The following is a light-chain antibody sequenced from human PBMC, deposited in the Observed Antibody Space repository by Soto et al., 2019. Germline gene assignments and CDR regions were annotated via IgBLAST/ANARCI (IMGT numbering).Light chain of an antibody. V-gene: IGLV2-14*01. CDR1: SSDVGGYNY. CDR2: GVS. J-gene: IGLJ1*01. Sequence: QSVLTQPASVSGSPGQSITISCTGTSSDVGGYNYVSWYQHHPGKAPKLLIYGVSSRPSGVSNRFSGSKSGNTASLTISGLQAEDEADYYCSSYTSSSTRVFGTGTKLTVL. CDR3: SSYTSSSTRV.